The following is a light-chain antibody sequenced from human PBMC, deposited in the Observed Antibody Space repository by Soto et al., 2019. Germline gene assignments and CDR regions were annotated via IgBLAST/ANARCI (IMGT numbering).Light chain of an antibody. CDR2: GAS. V-gene: IGKV3-15*01. CDR1: QSVSSSY. J-gene: IGKJ4*01. CDR3: HQYNNWPPLT. Sequence: EIVLTQSPGTLALSPGERATLSCRASQSVSSSYLAWYQQKPGQAPRLLIYGASTRATGIPARFSGSGSGTEFTLTISSLQSEDFAVYYCHQYNNWPPLTFGGGTKVDIK.